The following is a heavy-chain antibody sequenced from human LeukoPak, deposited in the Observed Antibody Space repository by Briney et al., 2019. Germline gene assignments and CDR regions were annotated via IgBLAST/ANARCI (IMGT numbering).Heavy chain of an antibody. CDR1: GGSISSYY. Sequence: PSETLSLTCTVSGGSISSYYWSWIRQPPGKGLEWIGYIYYSGSTNYNPSLKSRVTISVDTSKNQFSLKLSSVTAADTAVYYCASSIVGANNFDYWGQGTPVTVSS. J-gene: IGHJ4*02. CDR2: IYYSGST. D-gene: IGHD1-26*01. CDR3: ASSIVGANNFDY. V-gene: IGHV4-59*01.